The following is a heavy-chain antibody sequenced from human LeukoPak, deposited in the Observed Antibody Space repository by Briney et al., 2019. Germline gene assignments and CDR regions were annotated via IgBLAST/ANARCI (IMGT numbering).Heavy chain of an antibody. V-gene: IGHV4-59*01. CDR3: ARYGDYVPYFDY. CDR2: IYYSGST. Sequence: PSETLSLTCTVSGGSISSYYWSWIRQPPGKGLEWIGYIYYSGSTNYNPSLKSRVTISVDTSKNQFSLKLSSVTAADTAVYYCARYGDYVPYFDYWGQGTLVTVSS. J-gene: IGHJ4*02. D-gene: IGHD4-17*01. CDR1: GGSISSYY.